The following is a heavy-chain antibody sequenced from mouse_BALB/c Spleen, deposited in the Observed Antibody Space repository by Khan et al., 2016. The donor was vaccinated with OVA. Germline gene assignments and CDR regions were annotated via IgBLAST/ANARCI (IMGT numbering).Heavy chain of an antibody. D-gene: IGHD1-1*01. CDR1: GYSITSDYA. CDR3: ARFLSRYTDAFDY. CDR2: ISSSGST. V-gene: IGHV3-2*02. Sequence: EVKLHESGPGLLKPSQSLSLTCTVTGYSITSDYAWNWIRQFPGNKLEWMAYISSSGSTNYNPALRSRISITRDTSKNQFFLQLNSVTTEDTATXDSARFLSRYTDAFDYWGQGTSVTVSS. J-gene: IGHJ4*01.